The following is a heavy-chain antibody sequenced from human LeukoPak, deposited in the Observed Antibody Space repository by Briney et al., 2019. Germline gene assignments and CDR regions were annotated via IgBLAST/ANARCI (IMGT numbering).Heavy chain of an antibody. CDR1: GFTFSDYY. Sequence: GGSLRLSCAASGFTFSDYYMTWIRQAPRKGLEWVSYISSTGTTIFYADSVKGRFTISRDNANNSLYLLMDSLRAEDTAIYYCARSGYENDYWGQGTLVTVSS. D-gene: IGHD6-25*01. J-gene: IGHJ4*02. CDR2: ISSTGTTI. V-gene: IGHV3-11*01. CDR3: ARSGYENDY.